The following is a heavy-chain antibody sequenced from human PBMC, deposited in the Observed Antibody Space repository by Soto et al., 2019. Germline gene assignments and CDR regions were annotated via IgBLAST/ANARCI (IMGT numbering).Heavy chain of an antibody. CDR1: GLTISGKKY. CDR3: ATWHEREHAYDV. D-gene: IGHD1-1*01. J-gene: IGHJ3*01. V-gene: IGHV3-53*01. Sequence: PWWSLRLSCSAFGLTISGKKYVAWVRQAPGKGLEWVSGLYDVDGSFYADSVRGRFTTSSDSSKTTVYLQMNDLRPDDTAVYYCATWHEREHAYDVWGQGTTVTVSS. CDR2: LYDVDGS.